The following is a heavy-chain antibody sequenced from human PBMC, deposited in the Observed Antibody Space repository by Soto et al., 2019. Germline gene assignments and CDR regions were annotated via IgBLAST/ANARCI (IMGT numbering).Heavy chain of an antibody. V-gene: IGHV1-69*01. CDR3: ARLGKLWFGEFNYYYGMDV. CDR2: IIPIFGTA. Sequence: QVQLVQSGAEVTKPGSSVKVSCKASGGTFSSYAISWVRQAPGQGLEWMGGIIPIFGTANYAQTFQGRVTITADESTSTAYMELSSLRSEDTAVYYCARLGKLWFGEFNYYYGMDVWGQGTTVTVSS. D-gene: IGHD3-10*01. J-gene: IGHJ6*02. CDR1: GGTFSSYA.